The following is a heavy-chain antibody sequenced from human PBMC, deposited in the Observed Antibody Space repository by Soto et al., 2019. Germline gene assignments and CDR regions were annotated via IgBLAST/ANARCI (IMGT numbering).Heavy chain of an antibody. V-gene: IGHV3-7*02. J-gene: IGHJ5*02. CDR2: LKQDGSEK. CDR3: ARQASGYYYGWFDP. Sequence: GGSLRLSCAASGFTFSSYCMTWVRQAPGKGLEWVANLKQDGSEKYYVDSVKGRFTISRDNAKNSLYLQMNSLRAEGTAVYYCARQASGYYYGWFDPWGQGTLVTVSS. CDR1: GFTFSSYC. D-gene: IGHD3-22*01.